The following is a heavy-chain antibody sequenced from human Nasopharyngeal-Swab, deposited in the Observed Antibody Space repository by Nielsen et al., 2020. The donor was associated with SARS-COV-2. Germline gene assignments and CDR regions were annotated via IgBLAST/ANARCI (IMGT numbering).Heavy chain of an antibody. J-gene: IGHJ4*02. V-gene: IGHV3-53*01. CDR3: ARAGDGSGWYPPYYFDY. CDR2: IYRGGST. D-gene: IGHD6-19*01. CDR1: GFTVSSNY. Sequence: GESLKISCAASGFTVSSNYVSWVRQAPGKGLEWVSLIYRGGSTYYADSVKGRFTISRDNSKNTLCLQMNSLRAEDTAVYYCARAGDGSGWYPPYYFDYWGQGTLVTVSS.